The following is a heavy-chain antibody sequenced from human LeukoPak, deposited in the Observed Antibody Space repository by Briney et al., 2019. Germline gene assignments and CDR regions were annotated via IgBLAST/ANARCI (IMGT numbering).Heavy chain of an antibody. V-gene: IGHV1-8*01. CDR1: GYTFTSYD. CDR3: ARGRGFGELFARGWFDP. Sequence: ASVKVSCKASGYTFTSYDINWVRQATGQGLEWMGWMNPNSGNTGYAQKFQGRVTTTRNTSISTAYMELSSLRSEDTAVYYCARGRGFGELFARGWFDPWGQGTLVTVSS. D-gene: IGHD3-10*01. J-gene: IGHJ5*02. CDR2: MNPNSGNT.